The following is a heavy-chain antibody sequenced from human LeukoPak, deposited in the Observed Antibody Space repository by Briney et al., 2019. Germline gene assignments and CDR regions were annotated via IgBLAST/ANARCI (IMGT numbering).Heavy chain of an antibody. CDR1: GFTFSSYS. CDR2: ISSSSSYI. J-gene: IGHJ4*02. V-gene: IGHV3-21*01. Sequence: GGSLRLSCAASGFTFSSYSMNWVCQAPGKGLEWVSSISSSSSYIYYADSVKGRFTISRDNAKNSLYLQMNSLRAEDTAVYYCAREAGSSSWTYDYWGQGTLVTVSS. D-gene: IGHD6-13*01. CDR3: AREAGSSSWTYDY.